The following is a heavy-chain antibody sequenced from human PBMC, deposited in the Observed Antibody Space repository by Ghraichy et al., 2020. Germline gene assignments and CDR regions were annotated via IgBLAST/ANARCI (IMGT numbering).Heavy chain of an antibody. CDR3: AKDLTLDFYGSGRYGMDV. D-gene: IGHD3-10*01. Sequence: GGSLRLSCATSGFSFSEYGMHWVRQAPGKGLEWVAFIQSDGGDKYYGDSVKGRFTIARDNSRTTLFLQMNSLRPEDTAVYYCAKDLTLDFYGSGRYGMDVWGQGTTVTVSS. CDR1: GFSFSEYG. J-gene: IGHJ6*02. CDR2: IQSDGGDK. V-gene: IGHV3-30*02.